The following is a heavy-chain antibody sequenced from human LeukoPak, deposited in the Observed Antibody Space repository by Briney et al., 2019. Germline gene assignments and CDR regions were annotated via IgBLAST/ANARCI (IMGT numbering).Heavy chain of an antibody. V-gene: IGHV1-46*01. CDR3: ARGRYYYDSSGPDAFDI. CDR2: INPSGGST. J-gene: IGHJ3*02. CDR1: GYTFTSYY. D-gene: IGHD3-22*01. Sequence: APVKVSCKASGYTFTSYYMHWVRQAPGQGLEWMGIINPSGGSTSYAQKFQGRVTMTRDTSTSTVYMELSSLRSEDTAVYYCARGRYYYDSSGPDAFDIWGQGTMVTVSS.